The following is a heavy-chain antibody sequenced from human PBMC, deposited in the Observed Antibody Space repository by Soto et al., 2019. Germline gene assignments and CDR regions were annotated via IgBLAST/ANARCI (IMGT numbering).Heavy chain of an antibody. D-gene: IGHD3-10*02. CDR1: GDTFSSYA. CDR3: ARDPLSSFAMDV. CDR2: IIPTFGRT. J-gene: IGHJ6*02. Sequence: SVKVSCKASGDTFSSYAISWVRQAPGKGLEWMGKIIPTFGRTNYAQKFQGRLTISADDSTSTAYMELSSLLSEDTAVYYCARDPLSSFAMDVWGQGTTVTVSS. V-gene: IGHV1-69*13.